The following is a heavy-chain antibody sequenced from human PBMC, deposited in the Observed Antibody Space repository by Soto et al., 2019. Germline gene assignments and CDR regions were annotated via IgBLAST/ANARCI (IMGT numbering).Heavy chain of an antibody. D-gene: IGHD3-10*02. CDR1: GDTFSSYA. CDR3: ARDPLSSFAMDV. CDR2: IIPTFGRT. J-gene: IGHJ6*02. Sequence: SVKVSCKASGDTFSSYAISWVRQAPGKGLEWMGKIIPTFGRTNYAQKFQGRLTISADDSTSTAYMELSSLLSEDTAVYYCARDPLSSFAMDVWGQGTTVTVSS. V-gene: IGHV1-69*13.